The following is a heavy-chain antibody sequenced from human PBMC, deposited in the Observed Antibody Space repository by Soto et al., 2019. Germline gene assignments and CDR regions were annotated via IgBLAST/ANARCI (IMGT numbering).Heavy chain of an antibody. J-gene: IGHJ4*02. CDR3: ATIYGSGYRAFDY. Sequence: QVQLVQYGAEVKRPGSSVKVSCKASGDTFSFYSINWVRQAPGLGLEWMGRVNPILSLSNYAQRFQGRVTMTADKSTSTAYMVISSLRSEDTAIYYCATIYGSGYRAFDYWGQGAQVIVSS. CDR2: VNPILSLS. V-gene: IGHV1-69*02. D-gene: IGHD3-10*01. CDR1: GDTFSFYS.